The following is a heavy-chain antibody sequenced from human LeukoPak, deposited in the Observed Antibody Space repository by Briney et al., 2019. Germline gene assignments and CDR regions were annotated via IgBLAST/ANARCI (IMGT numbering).Heavy chain of an antibody. V-gene: IGHV3-23*01. J-gene: IGHJ4*02. CDR3: AKISVTLTRDY. CDR1: GFTFNNYA. Sequence: GGSLRLSCAASGFTFNNYAMTWVRQAPGKGLEWVSAITNSGGSTYYADSVKGRFAISRDNSKNTLFLQMNSLRADDTAVYYCAKISVTLTRDYWDQGTLVTVSS. CDR2: ITNSGGST. D-gene: IGHD6-19*01.